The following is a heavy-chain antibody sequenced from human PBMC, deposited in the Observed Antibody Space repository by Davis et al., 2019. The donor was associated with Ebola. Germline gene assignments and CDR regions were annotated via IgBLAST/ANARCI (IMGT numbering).Heavy chain of an antibody. Sequence: SETLSLPCAVQGGSFSGYYWSWISQPPGKGLEWIGEIYHSGSTNYNPSLKSRVTISVDKSKNQLSLKLSSETAADTAVYYGARERMITLGGVIVITQDAFDIWGQGTMVTVSS. J-gene: IGHJ3*02. CDR1: GGSFSGYY. CDR3: ARERMITLGGVIVITQDAFDI. V-gene: IGHV4-34*01. CDR2: IYHSGST. D-gene: IGHD3-16*02.